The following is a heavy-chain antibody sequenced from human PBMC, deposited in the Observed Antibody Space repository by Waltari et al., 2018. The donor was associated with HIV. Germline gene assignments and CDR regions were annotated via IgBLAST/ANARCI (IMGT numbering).Heavy chain of an antibody. CDR2: IYTSGST. D-gene: IGHD6-19*01. Sequence: QVQLQESGPGLVKPSQTLSLTCTVSGGSISSGSYYWRWIRQPAGKGLEWIGRIYTSGSTNYNPSLKSRVTISVDTSKNQFSLKLSSVTAADTAVYYCASVGGNLAGAFDYWGQGTLVTVSS. V-gene: IGHV4-61*02. J-gene: IGHJ4*02. CDR3: ASVGGNLAGAFDY. CDR1: GGSISSGSYY.